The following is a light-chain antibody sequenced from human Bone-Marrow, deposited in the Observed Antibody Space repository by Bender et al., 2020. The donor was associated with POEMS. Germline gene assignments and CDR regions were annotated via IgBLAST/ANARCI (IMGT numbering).Light chain of an antibody. CDR1: ELPRRY. CDR2: KDT. V-gene: IGLV3-25*02. Sequence: SSELTQPPSVSVSPGQTARITCSGDELPRRYSYWYQQKPGQAPLLVTYKDTERPSGIPERFSGSSSGTTVTLTINGAQVEDEADYYCYSAADTSAVFGGGTKLTVL. CDR3: YSAADTSAV. J-gene: IGLJ2*01.